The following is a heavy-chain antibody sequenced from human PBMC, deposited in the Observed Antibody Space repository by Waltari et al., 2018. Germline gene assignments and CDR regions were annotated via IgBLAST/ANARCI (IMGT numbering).Heavy chain of an antibody. CDR3: ARDSGIAAAGSDY. Sequence: QVQLVQSGAEVKKPGASVKVSCKASGYTFTCYYMHWVRQAPGHGLEGMGWINPNRGGTNYAQKFQGRVTMTRHTSISTAYMELSRLRSDETAVYYCARDSGIAAAGSDYWGQGTLVTVSS. CDR1: GYTFTCYY. CDR2: INPNRGGT. J-gene: IGHJ4*02. V-gene: IGHV1-2*02. D-gene: IGHD6-13*01.